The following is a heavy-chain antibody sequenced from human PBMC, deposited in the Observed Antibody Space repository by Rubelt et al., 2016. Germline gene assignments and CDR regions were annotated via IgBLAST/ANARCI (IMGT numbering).Heavy chain of an antibody. Sequence: GQLVESGGGLVQPGGSLRLSCAASGFTFSSNSMNWVRQAPGKGLEWVSYISSSSNTIYYADSVKGRFTISRDNAKDSLYLQMNSLRAEDTDVYYCARTGKGWGQGTLVTVSS. CDR2: ISSSSNTI. J-gene: IGHJ4*02. V-gene: IGHV3-48*01. CDR1: GFTFSSNS. CDR3: ARTGKG.